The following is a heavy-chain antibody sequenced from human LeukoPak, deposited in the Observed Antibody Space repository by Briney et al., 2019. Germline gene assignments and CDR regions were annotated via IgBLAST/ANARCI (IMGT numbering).Heavy chain of an antibody. CDR2: ISSSSSYI. V-gene: IGHV3-21*01. CDR3: ARDHGYYGSGSPGDY. D-gene: IGHD3-10*01. J-gene: IGHJ4*02. Sequence: GGSLRLSCAASGFTFSSYSMNWVRQAPGKGLEWVSSISSSSSYIYYADSVKGRFTISRDNAKNSLYLQINSLRAEDTAVYYCARDHGYYGSGSPGDYWGQGTLVTVSS. CDR1: GFTFSSYS.